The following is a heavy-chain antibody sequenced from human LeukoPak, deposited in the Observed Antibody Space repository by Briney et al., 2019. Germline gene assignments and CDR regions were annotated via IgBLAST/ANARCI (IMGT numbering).Heavy chain of an antibody. CDR3: ARDPVELRPTKPRAQSYYYYYGMDV. J-gene: IGHJ6*02. Sequence: PGGSLRLSCAASGFTFSSYAMHWVRQAPGKGLEWVAVISYDGSNKYYADSVKGRFTISRDNSKNTLYLQMNSLRAEDTAVYYCARDPVELRPTKPRAQSYYYYYGMDVWGQGTTVTVSS. V-gene: IGHV3-30*04. CDR2: ISYDGSNK. CDR1: GFTFSSYA. D-gene: IGHD1-7*01.